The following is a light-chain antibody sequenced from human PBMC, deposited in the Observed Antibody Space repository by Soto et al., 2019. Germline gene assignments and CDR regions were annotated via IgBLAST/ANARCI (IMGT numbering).Light chain of an antibody. J-gene: IGLJ3*02. V-gene: IGLV2-14*01. CDR1: SSDVGCYNY. CDR2: GVS. Sequence: QSVLTQPASVSGSPGQSITISCTLTSSDVGCYNYVSWYQQHPGKAPKLMIYGVSNRPSGVSNRYSGSKSGNTASLTISGLQAEDEAEYYCSSYTSSSTVFGGGTKLTVL. CDR3: SSYTSSSTV.